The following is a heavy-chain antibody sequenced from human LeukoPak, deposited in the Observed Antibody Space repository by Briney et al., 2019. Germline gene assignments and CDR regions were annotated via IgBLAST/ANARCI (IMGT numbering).Heavy chain of an antibody. J-gene: IGHJ3*02. Sequence: ASVKVSCKASGYTFTSYGISWVRQAPGQGLEWMGWISAYNGNTNYAQKFQGRVTMTRDTSTSTVYMELSSLRSEDTAVYYCARVDSPGAFDIWGQGTMVTVSS. CDR2: ISAYNGNT. CDR3: ARVDSPGAFDI. CDR1: GYTFTSYG. V-gene: IGHV1-18*01. D-gene: IGHD3-22*01.